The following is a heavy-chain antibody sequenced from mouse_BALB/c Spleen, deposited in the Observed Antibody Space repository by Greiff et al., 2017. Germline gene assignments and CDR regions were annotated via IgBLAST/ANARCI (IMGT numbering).Heavy chain of an antibody. CDR1: GYSITSGYY. V-gene: IGHV3-6*02. J-gene: IGHJ4*01. CDR2: ISYDGSN. D-gene: IGHD3-1*01. CDR3: ARKLGLHAMDY. Sequence: EVQLLESGPGLVKPSQSLSLTCSVTGYSITSGYYWNWIRQFPGNKLEWMGYISYDGSNNYNPSLKNRISITRDTSKNQFFLKLNSVTTEDTATYYCARKLGLHAMDYWGQGTSVTVSS.